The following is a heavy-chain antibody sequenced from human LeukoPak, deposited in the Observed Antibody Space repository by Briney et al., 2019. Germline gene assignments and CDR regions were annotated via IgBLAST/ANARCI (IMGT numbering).Heavy chain of an antibody. J-gene: IGHJ3*02. CDR1: GFTFSSYA. Sequence: PGGSLRLSCAASGFTFSSYAMSWVRQAPGKGLEWVSSISSSSSYIYYADSVKGRFTISRDNAKNSLYLQMNSLRAEDTAVYYCARCATDYYDSSGSDAFDIWGQGTMVTVSS. CDR2: ISSSSSYI. D-gene: IGHD3-22*01. V-gene: IGHV3-21*01. CDR3: ARCATDYYDSSGSDAFDI.